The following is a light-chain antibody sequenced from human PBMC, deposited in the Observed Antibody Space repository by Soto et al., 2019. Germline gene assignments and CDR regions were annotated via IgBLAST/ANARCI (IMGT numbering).Light chain of an antibody. CDR3: SSSTSSTTLV. CDR1: SSDIGGSNY. J-gene: IGLJ2*01. Sequence: QSALTQPASVSGSPGQSITISCTGTSSDIGGSNYVSWYQQHPGKAPKLMIYEVSNRPSGVSNRFSGSKSGNTASLTISGLQAEDEADYYCSSSTSSTTLVFGRGTKLTVL. V-gene: IGLV2-14*01. CDR2: EVS.